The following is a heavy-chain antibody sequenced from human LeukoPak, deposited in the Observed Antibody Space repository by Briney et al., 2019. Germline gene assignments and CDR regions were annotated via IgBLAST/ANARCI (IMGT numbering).Heavy chain of an antibody. CDR1: GGSISSYY. Sequence: SETLSLTCTVSGGSISSYYWSWVRQPAGKGLEWIGRIYSSGSTNYNPSLKSRVTMSVDTSKNHFSLKLSSVTAADTAAYYCWKSQYHLLYWYFDLWGRGTLVTVSS. J-gene: IGHJ2*01. CDR3: WKSQYHLLYWYFDL. D-gene: IGHD2-2*01. V-gene: IGHV4-4*07. CDR2: IYSSGST.